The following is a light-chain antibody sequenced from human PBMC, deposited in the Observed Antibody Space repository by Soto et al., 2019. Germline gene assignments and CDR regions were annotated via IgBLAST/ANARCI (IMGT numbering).Light chain of an antibody. CDR3: QWYTSWTRT. CDR2: AAS. V-gene: IGKV3-15*01. J-gene: IGKJ4*01. Sequence: EIVVTQAPATLSLSPGESATLSCRAGQRISSNLGWYQLKPGQAPRLLIYAASTRATGIPARFSGSGSGTVFTLTLSGLQSEDFLVFYSQWYTSWTRTFGAGPRVELK. CDR1: QRISSN.